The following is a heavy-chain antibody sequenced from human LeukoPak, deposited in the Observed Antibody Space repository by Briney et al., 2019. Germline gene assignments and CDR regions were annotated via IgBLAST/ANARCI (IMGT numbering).Heavy chain of an antibody. CDR1: GYTFTSSG. CDR2: ISAYNGNT. J-gene: IGHJ4*02. V-gene: IGHV1-18*01. CDR3: ARAGQWLSYFDY. D-gene: IGHD6-19*01. Sequence: ASVRVSCSASGYTFTSSGISWVRRAPGHGLEGMGWISAYNGNTNYAQKLQGRVTMTTDPSTSTAYMELRGLRSDDTAVYYCARAGQWLSYFDYWGQGTLVTVSS.